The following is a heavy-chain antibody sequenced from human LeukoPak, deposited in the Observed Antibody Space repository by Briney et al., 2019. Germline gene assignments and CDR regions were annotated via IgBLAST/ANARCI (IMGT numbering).Heavy chain of an antibody. CDR3: ARGRGYDPSSPYYFDY. D-gene: IGHD5-12*01. V-gene: IGHV3-21*01. Sequence: GGSLRLSCAASGFTFSSYSMNWVRQAPGMGLEWVSSISSSTSYIYYADSVKGRFTISRDNAKNSLYLQMNSLRAEDTAVYYCARGRGYDPSSPYYFDYWGQGTLVTVSS. J-gene: IGHJ4*02. CDR2: ISSSTSYI. CDR1: GFTFSSYS.